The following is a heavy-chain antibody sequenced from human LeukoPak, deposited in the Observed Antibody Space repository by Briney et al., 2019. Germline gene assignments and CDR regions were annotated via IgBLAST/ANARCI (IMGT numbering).Heavy chain of an antibody. Sequence: PGGSLRLSCAASGFTFSSYAMSWVRQAPGKGLEWVSVISGSGGSTYYNPSLKSRVTISVDTSKNQFSLKLSSVTAADTAVYYCARGQVGSRYYFDYWGQGTLVTVSS. J-gene: IGHJ4*02. CDR3: ARGQVGSRYYFDY. CDR1: GFTFSSYA. CDR2: ISGSGGST. D-gene: IGHD6-13*01. V-gene: IGHV3-23*02.